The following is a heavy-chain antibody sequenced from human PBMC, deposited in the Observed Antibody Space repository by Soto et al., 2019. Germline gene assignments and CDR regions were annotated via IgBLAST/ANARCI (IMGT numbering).Heavy chain of an antibody. D-gene: IGHD4-17*01. V-gene: IGHV5-51*01. CDR1: GYSFTSYW. Sequence: GESLKISCKGSGYSFTSYWIGWVRQMPGKGLEWMGIIYPGESDTRYSPSFQGQVTISADKSISTAYLQWSSLKASDTAMYYCARFFRDYGVGADYWGQGTLVTVSS. CDR3: ARFFRDYGVGADY. J-gene: IGHJ4*02. CDR2: IYPGESDT.